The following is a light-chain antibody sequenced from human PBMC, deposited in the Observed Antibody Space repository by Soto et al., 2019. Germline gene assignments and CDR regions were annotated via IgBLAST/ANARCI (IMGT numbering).Light chain of an antibody. CDR1: QSITNW. CDR2: MAS. Sequence: DIQMPQSPSTLSASVGDRVTITCRASQSITNWLAWYQQKPGKAPKPLIYMASSLESGVPSRFSGSGGGTEFTLTISSLQPDDFATYYCQQYYRQATFGQGTKVEIK. CDR3: QQYYRQAT. V-gene: IGKV1-5*03. J-gene: IGKJ1*01.